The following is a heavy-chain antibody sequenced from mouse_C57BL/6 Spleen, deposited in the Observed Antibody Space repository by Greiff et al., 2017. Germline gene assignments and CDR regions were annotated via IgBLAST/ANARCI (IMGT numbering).Heavy chain of an antibody. CDR2: IHPSDSDT. CDR3: AIGDGNWYFDV. Sequence: QVQLQQPGAELVKPGASVKVSCTASGYTFTSYWMHWVKQRPGQGLEWIGRIHPSDSDTNYNQKFKGKATLTVDKSSSTAYMQLSSRTSEDAAVYCCAIGDGNWYFDVWGTGTTVTGSS. J-gene: IGHJ1*03. V-gene: IGHV1-74*01. CDR1: GYTFTSYW. D-gene: IGHD3-3*01.